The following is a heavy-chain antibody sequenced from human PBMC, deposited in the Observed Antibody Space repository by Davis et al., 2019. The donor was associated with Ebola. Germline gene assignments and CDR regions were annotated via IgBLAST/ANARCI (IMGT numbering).Heavy chain of an antibody. CDR3: AKFYYDFWSGFDY. Sequence: GGSLRLSCAASGFTFTTAAMSWVRQVPGSGLEWVSVLSGSGGSAYYADSVKGRFTISRDNSKNTLYLQMSSLRAEDTAVYYCAKFYYDFWSGFDYWGQGTLATVPS. D-gene: IGHD3-3*01. CDR2: LSGSGGSA. J-gene: IGHJ4*02. V-gene: IGHV3-23*01. CDR1: GFTFTTAA.